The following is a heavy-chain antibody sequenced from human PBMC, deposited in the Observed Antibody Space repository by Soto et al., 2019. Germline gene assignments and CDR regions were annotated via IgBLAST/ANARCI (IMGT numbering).Heavy chain of an antibody. CDR1: GFNLSHPW. J-gene: IGHJ4*02. Sequence: GSLRLSCVASGFNLSHPWMTWVRQAAVKGLEWVGRIKSKTDGGTADYAAPVKGRATISRDDSKNTVYLQMNSLKTEDTAVYYCTTGIYYDILTGYHNVAYWGQGALVT. CDR3: TTGIYYDILTGYHNVAY. D-gene: IGHD3-9*01. V-gene: IGHV3-15*01. CDR2: IKSKTDGGTA.